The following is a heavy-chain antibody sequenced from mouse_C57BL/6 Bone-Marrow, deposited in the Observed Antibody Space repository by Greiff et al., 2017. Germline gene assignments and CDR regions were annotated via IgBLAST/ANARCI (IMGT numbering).Heavy chain of an antibody. Sequence: QVQLQQSGAELARPGASVKLSCKASGYTFTSYGISWVKQRTGQGLEWIGEIYPRSGNTSYNEKFKGKATLTADNSSSTAYMELRSLTSEDSAVYFCARGDDYPDDWGQGTTLTVSS. CDR1: GYTFTSYG. J-gene: IGHJ2*01. D-gene: IGHD2-4*01. CDR3: ARGDDYPDD. CDR2: IYPRSGNT. V-gene: IGHV1-81*01.